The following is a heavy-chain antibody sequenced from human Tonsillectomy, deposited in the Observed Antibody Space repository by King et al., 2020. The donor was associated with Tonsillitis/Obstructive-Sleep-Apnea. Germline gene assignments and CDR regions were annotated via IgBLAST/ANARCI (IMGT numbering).Heavy chain of an antibody. Sequence: VQLVESGGGLVQPGGSLRLSCAASGFTFSSYWMSWVRQAPGRGLEWVANIKQDGSEKYSVDSVTGRFTISRDNANNSLYLQMNGLRAEHTAAYYCAGWVIYCSGCGCSCCFDFWGQGTLVTVSS. CDR2: IKQDGSEK. J-gene: IGHJ4*03. CDR1: GFTFSSYW. CDR3: AGWVIYCSGCGCSCCFDF. V-gene: IGHV3-7*01. D-gene: IGHD2-15*01.